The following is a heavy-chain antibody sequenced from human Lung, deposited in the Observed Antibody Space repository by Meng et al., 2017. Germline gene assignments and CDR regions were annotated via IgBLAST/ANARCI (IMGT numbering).Heavy chain of an antibody. Sequence: QGRLQQWGAGRLKPPETLSLTCVVSGGSFSDYYWSWIRQPPGKGLEWIGEINHSGSTNYNPSLESRATISVDTSQNNLSLKLSSVTAADSAVYYCARGPTTMAHDFDYWGQGTLVTVSS. CDR3: ARGPTTMAHDFDY. V-gene: IGHV4-34*01. D-gene: IGHD4-11*01. J-gene: IGHJ4*02. CDR1: GGSFSDYY. CDR2: INHSGST.